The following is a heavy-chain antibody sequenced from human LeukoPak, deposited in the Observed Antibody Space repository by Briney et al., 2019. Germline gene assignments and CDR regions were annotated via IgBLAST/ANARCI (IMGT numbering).Heavy chain of an antibody. D-gene: IGHD3/OR15-3a*01. CDR1: GGSIGTYY. V-gene: IGHV4-4*09. CDR3: ARQGEDFWTGYYTDSYMDV. CDR2: IYISGST. J-gene: IGHJ6*03. Sequence: SETLSLTCTVSGGSIGTYYWSWVRQPPGKGLEWVGDIYISGSTNYNPSLKSRVTISVDTSKTQFFLKLSSITDADTAVYFCARQGEDFWTGYYTDSYMDVWGKGTTVTVSS.